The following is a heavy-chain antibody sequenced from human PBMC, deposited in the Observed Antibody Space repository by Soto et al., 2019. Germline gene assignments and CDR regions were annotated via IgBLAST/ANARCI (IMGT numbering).Heavy chain of an antibody. D-gene: IGHD2-21*02. CDR3: ARVLSTGDPPNWFDP. J-gene: IGHJ5*02. Sequence: PSETLSLTCTVSGGSISSGGYYWSWIRQHPGKGLEWIGYIYYSGSTYYNPSLKSRVTISVDTSKNQFSLKLSSVTAADTAVYYCARVLSTGDPPNWFDPWGQGTLVTVSS. V-gene: IGHV4-31*03. CDR2: IYYSGST. CDR1: GGSISSGGYY.